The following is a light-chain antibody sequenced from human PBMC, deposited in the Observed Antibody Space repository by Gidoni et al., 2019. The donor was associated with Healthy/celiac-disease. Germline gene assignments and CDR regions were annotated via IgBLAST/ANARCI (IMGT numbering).Light chain of an antibody. J-gene: IGKJ4*01. CDR1: QDISNY. V-gene: IGKV1-33*01. CDR2: GAS. Sequence: DIQMTQSPSSLSASVGDSVTITCQASQDISNYLNWYQQKPGKAPKLLIYGASNSETGVPSRFSGSGSGTDFTFTISSLQPEDIATYYCQQYDNLPPLTFGEGTKVEIK. CDR3: QQYDNLPPLT.